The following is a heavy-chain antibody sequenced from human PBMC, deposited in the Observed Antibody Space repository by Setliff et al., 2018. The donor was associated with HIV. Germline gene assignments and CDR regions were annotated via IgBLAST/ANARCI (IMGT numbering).Heavy chain of an antibody. CDR2: MYFRGNA. V-gene: IGHV4-59*11. CDR3: ARMRGRAVLSYYFDH. Sequence: SETLSLTCTVSGVSISSHYWSWIRQAPGKGLEWIGTMYFRGNARNSPSLKSRVAISVDTSKNQLSLNLTSVTAADTAVYYCARMRGRAVLSYYFDHWGQGRLVTVSS. D-gene: IGHD6-19*01. CDR1: GVSISSHY. J-gene: IGHJ4*02.